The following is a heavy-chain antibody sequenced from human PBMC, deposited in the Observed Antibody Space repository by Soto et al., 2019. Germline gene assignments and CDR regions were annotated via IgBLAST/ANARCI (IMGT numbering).Heavy chain of an antibody. D-gene: IGHD2-2*01. Sequence: GGSLRLSCAASGFTFSSYSMNWVRQAPGKGLEWVSSISSSSSYIYYADSVKGRFTISRDNAKNSLYLQMNSLRAEDTAVYYCARDRIVVVSAALGYYGMDVLGQGTTVTVSS. CDR1: GFTFSSYS. CDR3: ARDRIVVVSAALGYYGMDV. CDR2: ISSSSSYI. V-gene: IGHV3-21*01. J-gene: IGHJ6*02.